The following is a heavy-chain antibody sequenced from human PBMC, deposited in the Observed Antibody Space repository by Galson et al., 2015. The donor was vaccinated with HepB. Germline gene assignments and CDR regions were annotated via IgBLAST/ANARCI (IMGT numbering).Heavy chain of an antibody. CDR3: ARGPSAVAAHWSYYFDY. CDR2: IYHSATT. CDR1: GASVRNYC. V-gene: IGHV4-59*02. D-gene: IGHD6-19*01. J-gene: IGHJ4*02. Sequence: ETLSLTCTVSGASVRNYCWNWIRQTPGKGLEWIGYIYHSATTNYNAALKSRITMSLDTSKNQFSLKLRSVTAADTAVYYCARGPSAVAAHWSYYFDYWGQGMLVTVSS.